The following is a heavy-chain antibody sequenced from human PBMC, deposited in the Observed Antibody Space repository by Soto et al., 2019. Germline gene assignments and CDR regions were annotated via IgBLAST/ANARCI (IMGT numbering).Heavy chain of an antibody. J-gene: IGHJ4*02. V-gene: IGHV4-39*01. D-gene: IGHD3-22*01. CDR2: IYYSGST. CDR3: ARHRVLDYYDSSGWNDY. CDR1: GGSISSSSYY. Sequence: SETLSLTCTVSGGSISSSSYYWGWIRQPPGKGLEWIGSIYYSGSTYYNPSLKSRVTISVDTSKNQFSLKLSSVTAADTAVYYCARHRVLDYYDSSGWNDYWGQGTLVTVS.